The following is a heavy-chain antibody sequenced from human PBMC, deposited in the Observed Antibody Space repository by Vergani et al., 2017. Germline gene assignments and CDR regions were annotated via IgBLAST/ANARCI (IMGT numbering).Heavy chain of an antibody. V-gene: IGHV1-18*01. D-gene: IGHD6-13*01. J-gene: IGHJ4*02. CDR1: GYTFTSYD. CDR2: ISAYNGNT. CDR3: ARDHDMRKQQLVMIDY. Sequence: QVPLVQSGAAVKKPGASVKVSCKASGYTFTSYDISWVRQAPGQGLEWMGWISAYNGNTNYAQKLQGRVTMTTDTSTSTAYMELRSLRSDDTAVYYCARDHDMRKQQLVMIDYWGQGTLVTVSS.